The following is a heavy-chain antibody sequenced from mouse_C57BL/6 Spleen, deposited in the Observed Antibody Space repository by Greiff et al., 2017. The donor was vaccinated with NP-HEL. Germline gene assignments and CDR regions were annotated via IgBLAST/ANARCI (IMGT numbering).Heavy chain of an antibody. CDR3: AREDGSPWYFDV. CDR2: IYPGDGDT. CDR1: GYAFSSYW. D-gene: IGHD1-1*01. V-gene: IGHV1-80*01. Sequence: VQLQQSGAELVKPGASVKISCKASGYAFSSYWMNWVKQRPGKGLEWIGQIYPGDGDTNNNGKFKGKATLTADKSSRTAYMQLSSLTSEDSAVYFCAREDGSPWYFDVWGTGTTVTVSS. J-gene: IGHJ1*03.